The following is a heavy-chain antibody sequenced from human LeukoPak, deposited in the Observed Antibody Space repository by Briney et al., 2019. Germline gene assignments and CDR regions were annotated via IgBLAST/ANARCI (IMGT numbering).Heavy chain of an antibody. J-gene: IGHJ5*02. D-gene: IGHD2-15*01. CDR3: ARRISGAWFDP. CDR2: INHSGST. CDR1: GFFISNGYY. Sequence: SETLSLTYRVSGFFISNGYYWGWIRQPPGKGLDWIGIINHSGSTYYNPSLKSRVTMSVDTSKNQFSLKLSSVTAADTALYYCARRISGAWFDPWGQGTLVTVSS. V-gene: IGHV4-38-2*01.